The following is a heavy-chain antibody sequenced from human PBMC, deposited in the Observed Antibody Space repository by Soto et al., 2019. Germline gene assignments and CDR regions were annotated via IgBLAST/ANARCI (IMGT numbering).Heavy chain of an antibody. D-gene: IGHD3-22*01. CDR3: ARSTLYYDKRY. Sequence: PSETLALTCTVSASSISSSTYYWGWIRQPPGKGLEWIGCIYYSGSTYDSPSLKSRVTISVDTSKNEFSLKLSSVTAADSAVYSCARSTLYYDKRYWGEGTLVTVSS. CDR1: ASSISSSTYY. CDR2: IYYSGST. J-gene: IGHJ4*02. V-gene: IGHV4-39*01.